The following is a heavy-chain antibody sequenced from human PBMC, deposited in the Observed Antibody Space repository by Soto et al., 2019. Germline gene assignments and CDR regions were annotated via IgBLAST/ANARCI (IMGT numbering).Heavy chain of an antibody. D-gene: IGHD6-6*01. CDR3: ARDGRIAAHPFDY. CDR2: ISSSSSTI. Sequence: GGSLRLSCAASGFTFSSYSMNWVRQAPGKGLEWVSYISSSSSTIYYADSVKGRFTISRDNAKNSLYLQMNSLRAEDTAVYYCARDGRIAAHPFDYWGQGTLVTVSS. J-gene: IGHJ4*02. CDR1: GFTFSSYS. V-gene: IGHV3-48*01.